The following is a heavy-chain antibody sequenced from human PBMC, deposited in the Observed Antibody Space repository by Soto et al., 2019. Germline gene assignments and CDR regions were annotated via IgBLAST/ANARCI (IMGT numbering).Heavy chain of an antibody. CDR2: IYYSGST. CDR1: GGSISSYY. J-gene: IGHJ6*02. CDR3: ARLGGYCTITSCYGYYGMDV. D-gene: IGHD2-2*01. V-gene: IGHV4-59*12. Sequence: SETLSLTCTVSGGSISSYYWNWIRQPPGKGLEWIGYIYYSGSTNYNPSLKSRATISVDTSKNQFSLKLSSVTAADTAVYYCARLGGYCTITSCYGYYGMDVWGQGTTVTVSS.